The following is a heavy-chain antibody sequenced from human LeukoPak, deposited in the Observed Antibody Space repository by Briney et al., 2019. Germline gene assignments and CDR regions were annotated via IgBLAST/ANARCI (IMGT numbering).Heavy chain of an antibody. CDR3: ATSHDSAGND. J-gene: IGHJ4*02. CDR1: GFSFSDFW. D-gene: IGHD2-15*01. V-gene: IGHV3-7*01. CDR2: IRHDGNAK. Sequence: PGGSLRLSCAASGFSFSDFWMSWVRQAPGKGLEWVANIRHDGNAKNYVPSVRGRFTISRENAKNSLYLQMNSLTVEDTAVYYCATSHDSAGNDWGQGTLVTVSS.